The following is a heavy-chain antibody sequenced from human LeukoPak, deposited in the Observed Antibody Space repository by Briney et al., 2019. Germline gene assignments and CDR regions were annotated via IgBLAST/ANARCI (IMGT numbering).Heavy chain of an antibody. J-gene: IGHJ6*02. V-gene: IGHV1-18*01. D-gene: IGHD2-2*01. CDR2: ISAYNGNT. CDR1: GYTFTSYG. Sequence: ASVKVSCKASGYTFTSYGISWVRQAPGQGLEWMGWISAYNGNTNYAQKLQGRVTMTTDTSTSTAYMELRSLRSDDTAVYYCARDPYCSSTSCYLGSYYYYYYGMDVWGQGTTVTVSS. CDR3: ARDPYCSSTSCYLGSYYYYYYGMDV.